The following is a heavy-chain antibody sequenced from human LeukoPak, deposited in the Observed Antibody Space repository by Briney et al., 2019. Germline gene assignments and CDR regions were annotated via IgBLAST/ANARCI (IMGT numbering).Heavy chain of an antibody. CDR2: ISGSGGST. CDR3: AKDPGYHGSGSPAHDY. V-gene: IGHV3-23*01. D-gene: IGHD3-10*01. J-gene: IGHJ4*02. Sequence: GGSLRLSCAASGFTFSSYAMSWVRQAPGKGLEWVSAISGSGGSTYYADSVKGRFTISRDNSKNTLYLQMNSLRAEDTAVYYCAKDPGYHGSGSPAHDYWGQGTLVTVSS. CDR1: GFTFSSYA.